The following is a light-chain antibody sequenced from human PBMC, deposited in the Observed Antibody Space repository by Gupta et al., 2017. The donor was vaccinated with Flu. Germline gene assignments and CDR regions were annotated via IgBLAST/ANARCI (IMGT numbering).Light chain of an antibody. Sequence: DIVMTQSPLSPPVTPGEPASISCRSSQNLLHSNGYHSLNWYLQKPRQSPQLLIYLGSNRASGVSDRFSGSGSGTDFTLKISRVEADDVGVYYCMQTLQTPWTFGQGTKAEIK. J-gene: IGKJ1*01. CDR1: QNLLHSNGYHS. V-gene: IGKV2-28*01. CDR2: LGS. CDR3: MQTLQTPWT.